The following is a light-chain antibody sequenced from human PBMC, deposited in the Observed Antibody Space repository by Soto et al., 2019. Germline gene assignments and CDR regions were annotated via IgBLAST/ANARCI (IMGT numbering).Light chain of an antibody. J-gene: IGKJ2*01. V-gene: IGKV3-20*01. CDR2: GAS. Sequence: EIVLTQSPGTLSLSPGERATLSCRASQSVSSSYLAWYQQKPGQAPSLLIYGASSRATGIPDRFSGSGSGTDFTLTISRLEPEDCAVYYCQQYGSSPMYTFGQGTKLEIK. CDR3: QQYGSSPMYT. CDR1: QSVSSSY.